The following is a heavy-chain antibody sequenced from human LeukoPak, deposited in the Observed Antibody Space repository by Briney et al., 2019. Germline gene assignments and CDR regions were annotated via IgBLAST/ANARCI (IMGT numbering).Heavy chain of an antibody. CDR2: IRYDGSNK. Sequence: PGGSLRLSCAASGFTFSSYGMHWVRQAPGKGLEWVAFIRYDGSNKYYADSVKGRFTISRDNSKNTLYLQMNSLRAEDTALYYCARTYYDYVWGSYRHYYFDYWGQGTLVTVSS. CDR1: GFTFSSYG. D-gene: IGHD3-16*02. J-gene: IGHJ4*02. V-gene: IGHV3-30*02. CDR3: ARTYYDYVWGSYRHYYFDY.